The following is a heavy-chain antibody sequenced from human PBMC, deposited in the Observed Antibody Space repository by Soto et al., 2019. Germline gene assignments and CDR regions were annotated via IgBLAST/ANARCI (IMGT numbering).Heavy chain of an antibody. V-gene: IGHV4-59*01. D-gene: IGHD6-13*01. J-gene: IGHJ4*02. CDR1: GGSISSYY. Sequence: SETLSLTCTVSGGSISSYYWSWIRQPPGKGLEWIGYIYYSGSTNYNPSLKSRVTISVDTSKNQFSLKLSSVTAADTAVYYCARGGAAAAPVDYWGQGTLVTVSS. CDR2: IYYSGST. CDR3: ARGGAAAAPVDY.